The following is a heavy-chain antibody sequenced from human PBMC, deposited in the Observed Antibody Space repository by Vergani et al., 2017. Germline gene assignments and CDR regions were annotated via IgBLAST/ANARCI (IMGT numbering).Heavy chain of an antibody. D-gene: IGHD3-3*01. CDR1: GGSISSYY. J-gene: IGHJ4*02. Sequence: QVQLQESGPGLVKPSETLSLTCTVSGGSISSYYWSWIRQPPGKGLEWIGYIYYSGSTYYNPSLKSRVTISVDRSKNQFSLKLSSVTAADTAVYYCAASRTIFGVVAFDYWGQGTLVTVSS. CDR3: AASRTIFGVVAFDY. CDR2: IYYSGST. V-gene: IGHV4-59*12.